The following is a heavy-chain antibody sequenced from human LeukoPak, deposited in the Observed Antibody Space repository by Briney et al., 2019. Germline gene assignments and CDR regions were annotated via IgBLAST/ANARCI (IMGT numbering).Heavy chain of an antibody. J-gene: IGHJ6*02. D-gene: IGHD2-15*01. V-gene: IGHV3-23*01. Sequence: QPGGSLRLAWAASGFIFSSSAMSWVRQAAGKGLEWVSAVRGMGGRRYYADAGNGRYTVSRNNSKNTLYLQMNSLRTEDTAVFYGAKECSGGSCYSNSQYYYYGMDVWGQGTTVTVSS. CDR3: AKECSGGSCYSNSQYYYYGMDV. CDR2: VRGMGGRR. CDR1: GFIFSSSA.